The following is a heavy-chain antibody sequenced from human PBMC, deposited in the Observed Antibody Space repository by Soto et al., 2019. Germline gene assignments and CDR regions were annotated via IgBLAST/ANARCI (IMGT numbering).Heavy chain of an antibody. J-gene: IGHJ4*02. CDR1: GGSISSGGYS. Sequence: QLQLQESGSGLVKPSQTLSLTCAVSGGSISSGGYSWSWIRQPPGKGLEWIGYIYHSGSTYYNPSLQRRATLSVDRAKNQFSLKLSSVTAADTAVYYCAAGGGLPRYYWGQGTLVTVSS. CDR2: IYHSGST. CDR3: AAGGGLPRYY. V-gene: IGHV4-30-2*01. D-gene: IGHD5-12*01.